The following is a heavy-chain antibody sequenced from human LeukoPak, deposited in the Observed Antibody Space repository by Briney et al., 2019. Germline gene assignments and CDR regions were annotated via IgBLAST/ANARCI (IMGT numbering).Heavy chain of an antibody. V-gene: IGHV1-69*01. D-gene: IGHD2-2*02. Sequence: SVKVSCKASGGTFSSYAISWVRQAPGQGLEWMGGIIPIFGTANYAQKFQGRVTITADESTSTAYMELSSLRSEDTAVYYCARGNIVVVPAAIPSNYYYYYMDVWGKGTTVTVSS. CDR1: GGTFSSYA. J-gene: IGHJ6*03. CDR3: ARGNIVVVPAAIPSNYYYYYMDV. CDR2: IIPIFGTA.